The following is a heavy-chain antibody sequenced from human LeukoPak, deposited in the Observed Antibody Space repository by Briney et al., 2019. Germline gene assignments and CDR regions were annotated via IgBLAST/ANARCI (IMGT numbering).Heavy chain of an antibody. J-gene: IGHJ5*02. D-gene: IGHD5-24*01. CDR1: GYTLTELS. CDR3: ARVGDGYNFGHNWFDP. Sequence: ASVKVSCKVSGYTLTELSMHWVRQAPGKGLEWMGGFDPEDGETIYAQKFQGRVTMTEDTSTDTAYMELSSLRSEDTAVYYCARVGDGYNFGHNWFDPWGQGTLVTVSS. CDR2: FDPEDGET. V-gene: IGHV1-24*01.